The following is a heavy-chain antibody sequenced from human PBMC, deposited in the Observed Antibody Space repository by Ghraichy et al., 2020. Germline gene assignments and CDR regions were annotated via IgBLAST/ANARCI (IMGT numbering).Heavy chain of an antibody. CDR3: ARARGDTGRRDYYYYYMDV. CDR2: INHSGST. D-gene: IGHD1-1*01. Sequence: SETLSLTCAVYGGSFSGYYWSWIRQPPGKGLEWIGEINHSGSTNYNPSLKSRVTISVDTSKNQFSLKLSSVTAADTAVYYCARARGDTGRRDYYYYYMDVWGKGTTVTVSS. CDR1: GGSFSGYY. J-gene: IGHJ6*03. V-gene: IGHV4-34*01.